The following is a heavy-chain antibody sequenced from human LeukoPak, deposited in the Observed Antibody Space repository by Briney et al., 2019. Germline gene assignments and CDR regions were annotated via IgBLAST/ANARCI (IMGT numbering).Heavy chain of an antibody. CDR3: ARLEYCTNGVCYTTDY. Sequence: GASVKVSCKASGYTFTGYYMHWVRQAPGQGLEWMGWINPNSGGTNYAQKFQGRVTMTRDTSISTAYMELSRLRSDDTAVYYCARLEYCTNGVCYTTDYWGQGTLVTVSS. D-gene: IGHD2-8*01. J-gene: IGHJ4*02. CDR1: GYTFTGYY. CDR2: INPNSGGT. V-gene: IGHV1-2*02.